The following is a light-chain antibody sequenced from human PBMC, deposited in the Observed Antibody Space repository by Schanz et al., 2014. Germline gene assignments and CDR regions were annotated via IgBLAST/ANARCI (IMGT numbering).Light chain of an antibody. CDR3: AAWDDSLNGEL. CDR1: SSNIGAGYV. CDR2: GNS. V-gene: IGLV1-40*01. Sequence: QSVLTQPPSVSGAPGQRVTISCTGSSSNIGAGYVLHWYQQLPGTAPKLLIYGNSNRPSGVPDRFSGSKSGTSASLAISGLQSEDEADYYCAAWDDSLNGELFGGGTKVTVL. J-gene: IGLJ2*01.